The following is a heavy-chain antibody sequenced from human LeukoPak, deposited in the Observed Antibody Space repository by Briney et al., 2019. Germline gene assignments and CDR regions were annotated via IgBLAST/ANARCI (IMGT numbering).Heavy chain of an antibody. D-gene: IGHD6-19*01. CDR3: ARIRRYSSGWYVGY. CDR1: GGSFSGYY. CDR2: INHSGST. V-gene: IGHV4-34*01. Sequence: SETLSLTCAVYGGSFSGYYWSWIRQPPGKGLEWIGEINHSGSTNYNPSLKSRVTISVDTSKNQFSLKLSSVTAADTAVYCCARIRRYSSGWYVGYWGQGTLVTVSS. J-gene: IGHJ4*02.